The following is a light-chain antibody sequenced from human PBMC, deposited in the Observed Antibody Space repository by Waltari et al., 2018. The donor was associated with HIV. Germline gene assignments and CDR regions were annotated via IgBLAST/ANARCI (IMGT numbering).Light chain of an antibody. CDR3: SSYAGSNNLV. Sequence: QSALTQPPSASGSPGQSVTISCTGTSSDVGGCNYVSWYQQHPGKAPKLIIYEVSQRPSGVPDRFSGFMCGNTAFLTVSGLQTEDGADYYCSSYAGSNNLVFGGGTNLTVL. CDR2: EVS. J-gene: IGLJ2*01. V-gene: IGLV2-8*01. CDR1: SSDVGGCNY.